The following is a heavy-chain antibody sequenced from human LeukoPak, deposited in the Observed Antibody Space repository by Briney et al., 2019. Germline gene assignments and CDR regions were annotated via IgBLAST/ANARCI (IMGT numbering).Heavy chain of an antibody. Sequence: GGSLRLSCAASGFTFSSYEMNWVRQAPGKGLEWVSYISSSGSTIYYADSVKGRFTISRDNAKNSLYLQMNSLRAEDTAVYYCERHSSGSYYFGGDFDYWGQGTLVTVSS. CDR3: ERHSSGSYYFGGDFDY. D-gene: IGHD1-26*01. J-gene: IGHJ4*02. CDR1: GFTFSSYE. V-gene: IGHV3-48*03. CDR2: ISSSGSTI.